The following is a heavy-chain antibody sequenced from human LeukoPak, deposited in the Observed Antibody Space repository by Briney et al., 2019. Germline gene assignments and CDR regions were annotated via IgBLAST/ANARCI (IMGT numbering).Heavy chain of an antibody. CDR3: ARHYIWGNYRYIFDY. Sequence: SETLSLTCTVSGGPISTYYWSWIRQPAGKGLEWIGRIHTSGNTNYNPSLKSRVTMSIDTSENQFSLKLSSVTAADTAVYYCARHYIWGNYRYIFDYWGQGTLVTVSS. CDR2: IHTSGNT. V-gene: IGHV4-4*07. J-gene: IGHJ4*02. CDR1: GGPISTYY. D-gene: IGHD3-16*02.